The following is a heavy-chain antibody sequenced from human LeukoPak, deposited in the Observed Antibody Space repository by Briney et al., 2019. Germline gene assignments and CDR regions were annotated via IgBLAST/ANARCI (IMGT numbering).Heavy chain of an antibody. Sequence: GASVKVSCKASGYTFTNYGISWVRQAPGQGLEWMGWVSSYNGDTNYAQKFQGRVTMSTDTSTSTAYMELRSLRSDDTAVYHCASFSPTTVTFDYWGQGTLVTVSS. J-gene: IGHJ4*02. CDR3: ASFSPTTVTFDY. CDR1: GYTFTNYG. CDR2: VSSYNGDT. D-gene: IGHD1-1*01. V-gene: IGHV1-18*01.